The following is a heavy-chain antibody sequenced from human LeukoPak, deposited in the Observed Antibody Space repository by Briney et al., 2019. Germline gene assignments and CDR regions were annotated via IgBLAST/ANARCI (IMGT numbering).Heavy chain of an antibody. D-gene: IGHD3-10*01. CDR2: ISGSGGST. CDR3: AEEVLLWFEELLSYFDY. Sequence: GGSLRLSCAASGFTFSSYAMSWVRQAPGKGLEWVSAISGSGGSTYYADSVKGRFTISRDNSKNTLYLQMNSLRAEDTAVYYCAEEVLLWFEELLSYFDYWGQGTLVTVSS. J-gene: IGHJ4*02. CDR1: GFTFSSYA. V-gene: IGHV3-23*01.